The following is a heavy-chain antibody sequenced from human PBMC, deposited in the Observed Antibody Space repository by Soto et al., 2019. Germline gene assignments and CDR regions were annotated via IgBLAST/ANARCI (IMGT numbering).Heavy chain of an antibody. J-gene: IGHJ4*02. Sequence: GALRLSCAASGFTFSSYSMNWVRQAPGKGLEWVSYISSSSSTTYYADSVKGRFTISRDNSKNTLYLQMNSLRAEDTAVYYCAKAGVIPLPTQVLRFLDGDYFDYWGQGTLVTVSS. D-gene: IGHD3-3*01. V-gene: IGHV3-48*01. CDR1: GFTFSSYS. CDR2: ISSSSSTT. CDR3: AKAGVIPLPTQVLRFLDGDYFDY.